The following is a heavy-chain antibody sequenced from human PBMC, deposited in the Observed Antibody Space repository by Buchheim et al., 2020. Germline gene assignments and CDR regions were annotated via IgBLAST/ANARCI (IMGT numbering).Heavy chain of an antibody. CDR2: ISSSGSTI. Sequence: EVQLVESGGGLVQPGGSLRLSCAASGFTFSSYEMNWVRQAPGKGLEWVSYISSSGSTIYYADSVKGRFTISRDNAKNSLYLQMNSLRAEDTVVYYCARDRGAYYYDSSGYPYWGQGTL. D-gene: IGHD3-22*01. CDR3: ARDRGAYYYDSSGYPY. CDR1: GFTFSSYE. J-gene: IGHJ4*02. V-gene: IGHV3-48*03.